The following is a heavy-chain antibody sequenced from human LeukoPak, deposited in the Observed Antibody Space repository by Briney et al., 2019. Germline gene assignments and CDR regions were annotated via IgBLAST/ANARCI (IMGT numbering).Heavy chain of an antibody. D-gene: IGHD1-26*01. J-gene: IGHJ6*03. Sequence: ASVKVSCKASGYTFTGYYMHWVRQAPGQGLEWMGWINPNSGGTNYAQKFQGRVTMTRDTSISTAYMELSRLRSDDTAVYYCARGGIVSIAPRYYYYMDVWGKGTTVTVSS. CDR2: INPNSGGT. CDR3: ARGGIVSIAPRYYYYMDV. CDR1: GYTFTGYY. V-gene: IGHV1-2*02.